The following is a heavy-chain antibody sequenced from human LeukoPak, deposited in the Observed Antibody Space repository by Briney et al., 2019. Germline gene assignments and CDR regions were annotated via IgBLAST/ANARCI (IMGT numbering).Heavy chain of an antibody. Sequence: HPGGSLRLSCAASGFIVSTNYMSWVRQAPGKGLEWVSVIYSGGGTNYADSVKGRFTISRDNSKNSLYLQMNSLRAEDTAVYYCARGAGTTGWFDPWGQGTLVTVSS. CDR1: GFIVSTNY. V-gene: IGHV3-66*01. CDR2: IYSGGGT. J-gene: IGHJ5*02. CDR3: ARGAGTTGWFDP. D-gene: IGHD1-7*01.